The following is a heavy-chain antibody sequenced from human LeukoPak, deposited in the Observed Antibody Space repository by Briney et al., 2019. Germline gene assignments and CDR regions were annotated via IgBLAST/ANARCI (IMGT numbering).Heavy chain of an antibody. Sequence: GGSMRLSCTASGLSFSSYNMNWVRQAPGKGPEWVAYITANNTTKYYADSVKGRFTISRDNAKKSLFLQMNSLRAEDTAVYYCAAASAFSSSWRSWGQGTVVTVSS. V-gene: IGHV3-48*01. CDR1: GLSFSSYN. CDR3: AAASAFSSSWRS. D-gene: IGHD6-13*01. CDR2: ITANNTTK. J-gene: IGHJ5*02.